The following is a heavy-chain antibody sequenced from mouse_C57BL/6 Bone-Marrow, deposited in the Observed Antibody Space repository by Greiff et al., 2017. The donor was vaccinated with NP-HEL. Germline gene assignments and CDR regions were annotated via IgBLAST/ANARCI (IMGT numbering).Heavy chain of an antibody. J-gene: IGHJ3*01. CDR2: ISSGGSYT. CDR3: ARTPYYRGTWFAY. CDR1: GFTFSSYG. Sequence: EVHLVESGGDLVKPGGSLKLSCAASGFTFSSYGMSWVRQTPDKRLEWVATISSGGSYTYYPDSVKGRFTISRDNAKNTLYLQMSSLKSEDTAMYYCARTPYYRGTWFAYWGQGTLVTVSA. V-gene: IGHV5-6*01. D-gene: IGHD2-12*01.